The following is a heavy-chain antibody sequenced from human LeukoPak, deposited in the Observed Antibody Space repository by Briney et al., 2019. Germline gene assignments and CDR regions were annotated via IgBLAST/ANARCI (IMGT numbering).Heavy chain of an antibody. D-gene: IGHD3-3*01. J-gene: IGHJ4*02. CDR1: GYTFTRFG. CDR3: ARPFVRPSPYFDY. V-gene: IGHV7-4-1*02. Sequence: ASVKVSCKASGYTFTRFGFSWVRQAPGQGLEWMGWINTNTGNPTYAQGFTGRFVFSLDTSVSTAYLQISSLKAEDTAVYYCARPFVRPSPYFDYWGQGTLVTVSS. CDR2: INTNTGNP.